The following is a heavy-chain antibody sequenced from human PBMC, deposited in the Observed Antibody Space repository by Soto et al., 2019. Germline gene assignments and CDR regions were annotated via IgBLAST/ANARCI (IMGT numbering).Heavy chain of an antibody. Sequence: GGSLRLSCAASGFTFSSYEMNWVRQAPGKGLEWVSYISSSGSTIYYADSVKGRFTISRDNAKNSLYLQMNSLRAEDTAVYYCARDRVVVVVAATFDYYYYGMDVWGQGTTVTVSS. V-gene: IGHV3-48*03. CDR2: ISSSGSTI. J-gene: IGHJ6*02. CDR3: ARDRVVVVVAATFDYYYYGMDV. D-gene: IGHD2-15*01. CDR1: GFTFSSYE.